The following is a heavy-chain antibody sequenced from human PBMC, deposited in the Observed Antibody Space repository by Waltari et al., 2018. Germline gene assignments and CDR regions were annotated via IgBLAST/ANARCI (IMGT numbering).Heavy chain of an antibody. D-gene: IGHD5-12*01. CDR2: IYSGGST. CDR1: GLTFSSYA. Sequence: EVQLLESGGGLVQPGGSLRLSCAASGLTFSSYAMSWVRQAPGTGLVWVSVIYSGGSTYYADPVKGRFTISRDNSKNTLYLQMNSLRAEDTAVYYCAKDNVDIVATINWFDPWGQGTLVTVSS. CDR3: AKDNVDIVATINWFDP. J-gene: IGHJ5*02. V-gene: IGHV3-23*03.